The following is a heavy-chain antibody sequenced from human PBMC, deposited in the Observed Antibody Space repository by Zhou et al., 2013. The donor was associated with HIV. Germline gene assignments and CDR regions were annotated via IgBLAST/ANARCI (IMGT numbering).Heavy chain of an antibody. V-gene: IGHV1-46*01. D-gene: IGHD6-13*01. J-gene: IGHJ4*02. CDR2: INPSGDTT. CDR3: AREEDACIPAVHRGRCYFDY. Sequence: QVQLVQSGAELKKPGASVKISCKAPAYTITNYYMHWVRQAPGQGLEWMGIINPSGDTTIYAQKFQGRVTMTRDTSTSTVYMEVRSLRSEDTAVYYCAREEDACIPAVHRGRCYFDYWGQGTLITVSS. CDR1: AYTITNYY.